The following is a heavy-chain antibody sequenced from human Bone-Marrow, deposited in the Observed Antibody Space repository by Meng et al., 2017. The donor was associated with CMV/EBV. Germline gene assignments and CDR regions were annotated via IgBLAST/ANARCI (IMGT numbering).Heavy chain of an antibody. CDR3: ARRSWDAFDI. J-gene: IGHJ3*02. CDR1: GYTFTNYD. CDR2: INPNSGGT. Sequence: ASVKVSCKASGYTFTNYDINWVRQATGQGLEWMGWINPNSGGTNYAQKFQGRVTMTRDTSISTAYMELSRLRSDDTAVYYCARRSWDAFDIWGQGTMVTVSS. D-gene: IGHD3-16*02. V-gene: IGHV1-2*02.